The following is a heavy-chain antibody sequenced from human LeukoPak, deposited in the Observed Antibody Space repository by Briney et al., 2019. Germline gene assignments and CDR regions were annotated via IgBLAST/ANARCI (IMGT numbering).Heavy chain of an antibody. CDR1: GGSISSYY. Sequence: SETLSLTCTVSGGSISSYYWSWIRQPPGKGLEWIGYIYYSGSTNYNPSLKSRVTISVDTSKNQFSLKLSSVTAADTAVYYCASFETGLWGQGTLVTVSS. CDR2: IYYSGST. D-gene: IGHD3-10*01. CDR3: ASFETGL. J-gene: IGHJ4*02. V-gene: IGHV4-59*01.